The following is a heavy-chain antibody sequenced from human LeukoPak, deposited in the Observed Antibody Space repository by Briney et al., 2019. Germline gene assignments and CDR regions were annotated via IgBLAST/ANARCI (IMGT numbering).Heavy chain of an antibody. CDR2: IYHSGGA. CDR3: ARDVYAETPSADAFGL. V-gene: IGHV4-30-4*01. J-gene: IGHJ3*01. CDR1: GGSISGGDYF. Sequence: SETLSLTCTVSGGSISGGDYFWSWVRQPPGKGLEWIGYIYHSGGAHYNPSLKSPASISVDTSKNQFSLELRSVTAADTAVYYCARDVYAETPSADAFGLWGQRTIVTVSS. D-gene: IGHD2-8*01.